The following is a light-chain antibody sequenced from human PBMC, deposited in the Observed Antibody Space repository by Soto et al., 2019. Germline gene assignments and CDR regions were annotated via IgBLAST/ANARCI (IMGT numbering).Light chain of an antibody. J-gene: IGKJ1*01. CDR1: QGISSY. V-gene: IGKV1-8*01. Sequence: AVRMTQSPSSFSASTGDRVTITCRASQGISSYVAWYQQKPGKAPKLLIYAASNLQSGVPSRFSGSVSGTDFTLTISCLQSEDFPTDYFQQYYSYHPTFGQGTQVEIK. CDR3: QQYYSYHPT. CDR2: AAS.